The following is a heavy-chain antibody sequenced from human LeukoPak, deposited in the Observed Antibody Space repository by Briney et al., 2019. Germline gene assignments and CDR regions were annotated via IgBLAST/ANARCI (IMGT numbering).Heavy chain of an antibody. J-gene: IGHJ4*02. Sequence: PGGSLRLSCAASGIAFSSYAMNWVRRAPGKGLEWISAISGSGDSTYYAESVKGRFTISRDNSKNTLYLQMNSLRAEDTAVYYCAKAGGYYDSSDYYTYWGQGTPVTVSS. CDR2: ISGSGDST. CDR1: GIAFSSYA. D-gene: IGHD3-22*01. CDR3: AKAGGYYDSSDYYTY. V-gene: IGHV3-23*01.